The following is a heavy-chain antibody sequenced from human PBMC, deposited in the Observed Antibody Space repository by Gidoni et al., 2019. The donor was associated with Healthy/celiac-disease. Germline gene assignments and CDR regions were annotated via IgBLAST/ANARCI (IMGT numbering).Heavy chain of an antibody. Sequence: QVQLVQSGAEVKKPGASGKVSCKVSGYTLTELSMHWVRQAPGKGLEWMGGFDPEDGETIYAQKFQSRVTMTEDTSTDTAYMELSSLRSEDTAVYYCATGWWRGYSSSFPDYWGQGTLVTVSS. CDR1: GYTLTELS. J-gene: IGHJ4*02. D-gene: IGHD6-6*01. CDR2: FDPEDGET. V-gene: IGHV1-24*01. CDR3: ATGWWRGYSSSFPDY.